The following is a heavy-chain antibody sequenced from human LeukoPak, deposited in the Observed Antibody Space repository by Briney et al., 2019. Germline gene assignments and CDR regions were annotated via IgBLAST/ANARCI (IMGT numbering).Heavy chain of an antibody. CDR1: GGTFSSYA. CDR3: ARELRAHDAFDI. J-gene: IGHJ3*02. CDR2: IIPIFGTA. V-gene: IGHV1-69*01. Sequence: SVMVSCKASGGTFSSYAISWVRQAPGQGLEWMGGIIPIFGTANYAQKFQGRVTITADESTSTAYMELSSLRSEDTAVYYCARELRAHDAFDIWGQGTMVTVSS.